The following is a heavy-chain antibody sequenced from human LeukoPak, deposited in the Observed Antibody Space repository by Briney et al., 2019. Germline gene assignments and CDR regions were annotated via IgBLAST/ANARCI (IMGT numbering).Heavy chain of an antibody. CDR2: ISGSGGSV. Sequence: PGGSLRLSCAASGFTFSNYGMSWVRQAPGKGLEWVSGISGSGGSVNYADSVKGRLTISRDNSKNTLYLQMNSLRAEDTAVYYCARGSLLRYFDWPDWGQGTLVTVSS. J-gene: IGHJ4*02. CDR3: ARGSLLRYFDWPD. D-gene: IGHD3-9*01. CDR1: GFTFSNYG. V-gene: IGHV3-23*01.